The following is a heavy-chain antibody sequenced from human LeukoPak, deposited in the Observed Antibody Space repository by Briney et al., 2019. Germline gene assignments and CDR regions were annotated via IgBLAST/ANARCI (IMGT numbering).Heavy chain of an antibody. Sequence: GGSLRLSCAASGFTFSSYAMHWVRQAPGKGLEWVAVISYDGSNKYYADSVKGRYTISRDNSKNTLYLQMNSLRAEDTAVYCCARERGREGAFDYWGQGTLVTVSS. CDR2: ISYDGSNK. J-gene: IGHJ4*02. CDR1: GFTFSSYA. V-gene: IGHV3-30*04. CDR3: ARERGREGAFDY. D-gene: IGHD1-26*01.